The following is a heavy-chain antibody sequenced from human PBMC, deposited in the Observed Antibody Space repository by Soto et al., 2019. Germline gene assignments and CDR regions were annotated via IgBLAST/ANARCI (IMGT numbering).Heavy chain of an antibody. D-gene: IGHD2-15*01. V-gene: IGHV1-18*04. J-gene: IGHJ5*01. CDR2: VSPSYGKT. CDR3: AREGVSLATLPDNCFDF. Sequence: ASVKVSCKASNYTFINYGIGWVRQAPGDGLEWMGWVSPSYGKTYYAHKFQGRVTMTTDTSTGTVYMELRSLRSDDTAVYFCAREGVSLATLPDNCFDFWRHGTLATVSS. CDR1: NYTFINYG.